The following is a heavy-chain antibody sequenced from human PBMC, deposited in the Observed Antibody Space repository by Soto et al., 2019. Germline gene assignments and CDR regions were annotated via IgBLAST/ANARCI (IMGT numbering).Heavy chain of an antibody. CDR3: ARESRYCSGGSCYRYYDMDV. V-gene: IGHV1-69*06. Sequence: QVQLVQSGAEVKKPGSSVKVSCKASGGTFSSYAISWVRQAPGQGLEWMGGIIPIFGTANYAQKFQGRVTITADKATSTAYMELSSLRSEDTAVYYCARESRYCSGGSCYRYYDMDVWGQGTTVTVSS. D-gene: IGHD2-15*01. CDR1: GGTFSSYA. CDR2: IIPIFGTA. J-gene: IGHJ6*02.